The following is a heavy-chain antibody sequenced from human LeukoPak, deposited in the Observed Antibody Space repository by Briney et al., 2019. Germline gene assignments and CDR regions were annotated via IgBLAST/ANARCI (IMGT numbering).Heavy chain of an antibody. CDR1: GGSISSASYY. J-gene: IGHJ2*01. D-gene: IGHD6-19*01. CDR3: ARGVAVATRYFDL. Sequence: SETLSLTCTVSGGSISSASYYWSWIRQPAGKGLEWIGRIYTSGSTNYNPSLKSRVTISVDTSKDQFSLKLSSVTAADTAVYYCARGVAVATRYFDLWGRGTLVTVSS. CDR2: IYTSGST. V-gene: IGHV4-61*02.